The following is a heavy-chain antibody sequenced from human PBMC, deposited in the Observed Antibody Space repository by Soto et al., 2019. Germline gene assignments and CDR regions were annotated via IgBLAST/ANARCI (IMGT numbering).Heavy chain of an antibody. CDR3: ARGVSKMSPAYNQRPPYYFDY. D-gene: IGHD1-1*01. V-gene: IGHV4-31*03. CDR1: GGSISGGSYF. CDR2: IQNSGNT. J-gene: IGHJ4*02. Sequence: SSETLSLTCTVSGGSISGGSYFWSWIRQHPGKGLEWIGYIQNSGNTYYNPSLKRRVAISVDTSKNQFSLSLRSVTAADTAVFYCARGVSKMSPAYNQRPPYYFDYWGQGTLVTVSS.